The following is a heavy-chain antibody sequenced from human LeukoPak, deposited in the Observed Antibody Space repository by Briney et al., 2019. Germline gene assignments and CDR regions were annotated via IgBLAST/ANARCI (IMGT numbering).Heavy chain of an antibody. CDR2: IYHSGST. J-gene: IGHJ6*02. D-gene: IGHD3-3*01. V-gene: IGHV4-30-2*01. Sequence: PSETLSLTCAVSGGSISSGGYSWSWIRQPPGKGLEWIGYIYHSGSTNYNPSLKSRVTISVDTSKNQFSLKLSSVTAADTAVYYCARSVGRFLEWFHFNAYYYYGMDVWGQGTTVTVSS. CDR1: GGSISSGGYS. CDR3: ARSVGRFLEWFHFNAYYYYGMDV.